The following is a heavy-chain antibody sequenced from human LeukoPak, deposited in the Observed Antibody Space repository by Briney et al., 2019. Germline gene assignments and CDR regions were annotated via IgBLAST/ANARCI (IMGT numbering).Heavy chain of an antibody. D-gene: IGHD1-26*01. V-gene: IGHV3-9*01. CDR2: ISWNSGSI. CDR3: ARDPNKWELPVDY. J-gene: IGHJ4*02. CDR1: GFTFDDYA. Sequence: GGSLRLSCAASGFTFDDYAMHWVRQAPGKGREWVSGISWNSGSIGYADSVKGRFTISRDNAKNSLYLQMNNLRAEDTAVYYCARDPNKWELPVDYWGQGTLVTVSS.